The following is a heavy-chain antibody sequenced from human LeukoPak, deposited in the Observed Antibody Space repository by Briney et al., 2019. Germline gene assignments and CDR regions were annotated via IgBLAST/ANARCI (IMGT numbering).Heavy chain of an antibody. CDR3: AIRYSGSYNDY. J-gene: IGHJ4*02. Sequence: GESLKISCKGSGYRFTDYWIGWVRQMPGKGLDWMGIIYPRDSDTRYSPSFQGQVTISADKSIGTVYLQWSSLKASDAAMYYCAIRYSGSYNDYWGQGTLVTVSS. V-gene: IGHV5-51*01. CDR1: GYRFTDYW. CDR2: IYPRDSDT. D-gene: IGHD1-26*01.